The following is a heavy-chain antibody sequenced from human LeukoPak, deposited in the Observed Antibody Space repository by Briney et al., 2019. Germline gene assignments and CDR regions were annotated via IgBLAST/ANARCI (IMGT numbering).Heavy chain of an antibody. J-gene: IGHJ4*02. CDR3: ARVEVRAVAGPYDY. CDR1: GGSISSSGYY. V-gene: IGHV4-39*07. CDR2: IYHSGST. D-gene: IGHD6-19*01. Sequence: SETLSLTCTVSGGSISSSGYYWGWIRQTPGNGLEWIGSIYHSGSTYYNPSLKSRVTISVDTSKNQFSLKLSSVTAADTAVYYCARVEVRAVAGPYDYWGQGTLVTVSS.